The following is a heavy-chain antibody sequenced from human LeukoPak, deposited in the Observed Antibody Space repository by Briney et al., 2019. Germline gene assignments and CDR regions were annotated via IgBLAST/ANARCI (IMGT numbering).Heavy chain of an antibody. V-gene: IGHV3-21*01. CDR2: ISSSSSYI. CDR1: GFTFSSYS. J-gene: IGHJ6*02. CDR3: ARGRHRSAYYGMDV. Sequence: GGSLRLSCAASGFTFSSYSMNWVRRAPGKGLEWVSSISSSSSYIYYADSVKGRFTISRDNAKNSLYLQMNSLRAEDTAVYYCARGRHRSAYYGMDVWGQGTTVTVSS.